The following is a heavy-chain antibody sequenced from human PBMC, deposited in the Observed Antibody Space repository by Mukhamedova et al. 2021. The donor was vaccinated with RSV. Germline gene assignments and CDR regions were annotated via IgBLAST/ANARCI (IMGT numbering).Heavy chain of an antibody. CDR3: ARVGDSGYDLGDFDY. V-gene: IGHV3-33*01. CDR2: IWYDGSNK. D-gene: IGHD5-12*01. J-gene: IGHJ4*02. CDR1: SYG. Sequence: SYGMHWVRQAPGKGLEWVAVIWYDGSNKYYADSVKGRFTISRDNSKNTLYLQMNSLRAEDTAVYYFARVGDSGYDLGDFDYWGPG.